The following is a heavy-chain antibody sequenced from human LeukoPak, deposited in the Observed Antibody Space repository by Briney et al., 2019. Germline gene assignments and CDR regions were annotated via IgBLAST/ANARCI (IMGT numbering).Heavy chain of an antibody. CDR2: IYSGGST. CDR1: GFTFSSYW. V-gene: IGHV3-53*01. Sequence: GGSLRLSCAASGFTFSSYWMHWVRQAPGKGLEWVSIIYSGGSTYYADSVKGRFTISRDNSKNTLYLQMSSLRVEDTAVYYCANEDSSGYYYWGQGALVTVSS. J-gene: IGHJ4*02. CDR3: ANEDSSGYYY. D-gene: IGHD3-22*01.